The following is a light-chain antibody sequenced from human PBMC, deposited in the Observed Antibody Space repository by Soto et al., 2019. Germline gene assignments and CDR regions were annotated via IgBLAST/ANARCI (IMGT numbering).Light chain of an antibody. Sequence: GDGVTITCRASQSISSYVSWHQQKPGKAPKLLIYAASRLESGVSSRVSGSRSGTDFTLTISSLQLEDFATYYCQQSYSRMTFGQGTKVDIK. CDR1: QSISSY. CDR3: QQSYSRMT. J-gene: IGKJ1*01. V-gene: IGKV1-39*01. CDR2: AAS.